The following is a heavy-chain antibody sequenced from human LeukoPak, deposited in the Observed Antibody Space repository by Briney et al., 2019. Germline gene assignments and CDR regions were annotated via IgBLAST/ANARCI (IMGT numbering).Heavy chain of an antibody. Sequence: QSQEKGLEWVSSISPTGNYIYYSDSVKGRFTISRANAKNSLYLQMNSLRAEDTAVYYCASGPLISYNSSTYPPFDYWGQGTLVTASS. CDR3: ASGPLISYNSSTYPPFDY. D-gene: IGHD6-6*01. V-gene: IGHV3-21*01. J-gene: IGHJ4*02. CDR2: ISPTGNYI.